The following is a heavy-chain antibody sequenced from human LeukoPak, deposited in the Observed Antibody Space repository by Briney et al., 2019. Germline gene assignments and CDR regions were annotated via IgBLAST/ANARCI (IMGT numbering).Heavy chain of an antibody. J-gene: IGHJ4*02. Sequence: GGSLRLSCAASGFTFSSYSMNWVRQPPGKGLEWVAKIKQDGSEKYYVDSVKGRFTISRDNAKNSLYLQMNSLRAEDTAVYYCARGPTRANSSDYWGQGTLLTVSS. CDR2: IKQDGSEK. D-gene: IGHD2/OR15-2a*01. CDR1: GFTFSSYS. CDR3: ARGPTRANSSDY. V-gene: IGHV3-7*01.